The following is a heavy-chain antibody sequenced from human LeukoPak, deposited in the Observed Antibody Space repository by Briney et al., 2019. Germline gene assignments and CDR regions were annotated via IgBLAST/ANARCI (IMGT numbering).Heavy chain of an antibody. Sequence: SETLSLTCTVSGGSISSGDYYWSWLRQPPGKGLEWIGYIYYSGGTYYNPSLKSRFTISVDTSKNQFSLKLNSVTAADTAVYYCASLPLTGQYYFDYWGQGTLVTVSS. CDR3: ASLPLTGQYYFDY. D-gene: IGHD7-27*01. J-gene: IGHJ4*02. CDR1: GGSISSGDYY. CDR2: IYYSGGT. V-gene: IGHV4-30-4*01.